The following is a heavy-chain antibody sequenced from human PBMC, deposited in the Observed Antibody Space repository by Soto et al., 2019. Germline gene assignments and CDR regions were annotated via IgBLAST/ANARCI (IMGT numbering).Heavy chain of an antibody. V-gene: IGHV1-3*01. D-gene: IGHD3-10*01. CDR3: AAPSFGELFITDDYYYYYGMDV. CDR1: GYTFTSYA. Sequence: ASVKVSCKASGYTFTSYAMHWVRQAPGQRLEWMGWINAGNGNTKYSQKFQGRVTITRDTSASTAYMELSSLRSEDTAVYYCAAPSFGELFITDDYYYYYGMDVWGQGTTVTVSS. CDR2: INAGNGNT. J-gene: IGHJ6*02.